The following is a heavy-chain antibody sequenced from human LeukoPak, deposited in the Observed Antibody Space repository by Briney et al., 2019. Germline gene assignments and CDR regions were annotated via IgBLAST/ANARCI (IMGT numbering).Heavy chain of an antibody. CDR1: GYTFTSYA. CDR2: INAGNGNT. V-gene: IGHV1-3*01. Sequence: GGSLRLSCAASGYTFTSYAMHWVRQAPGQRLEWMGWINAGNGNTKYSQKFQGRVTITRDTSASTAYMELRSLRSDDTAVYYCAREKGSLYYYYGMDVWGQGTTVTVSS. D-gene: IGHD6-19*01. CDR3: AREKGSLYYYYGMDV. J-gene: IGHJ6*02.